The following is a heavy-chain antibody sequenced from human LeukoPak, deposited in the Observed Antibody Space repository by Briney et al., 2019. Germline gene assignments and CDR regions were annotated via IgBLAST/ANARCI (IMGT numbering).Heavy chain of an antibody. CDR2: ISYDGSNK. J-gene: IGHJ4*02. CDR3: AKHRGYDLGLYYFDY. D-gene: IGHD5-12*01. Sequence: GGSLRLSCAASGFTFSSYAMHWVRQAPGKGLEWVAVISYDGSNKYYADSVKGRFTIPRDNAKNSLYLQMNSLRAEDTALYYCAKHRGYDLGLYYFDYWGQGILVTVSS. V-gene: IGHV3-30-3*02. CDR1: GFTFSSYA.